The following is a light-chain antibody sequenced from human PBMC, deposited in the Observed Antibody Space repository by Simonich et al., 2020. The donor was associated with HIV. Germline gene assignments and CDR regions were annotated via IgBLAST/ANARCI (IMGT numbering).Light chain of an antibody. CDR3: QQYNSYSYT. CDR2: KAS. V-gene: IGKV1-5*03. Sequence: DIQMTQSPSTLSASVGDRVTITCRASQSINSWLAWYKKKPGKAPKLLIYKASSLESGVPSRFSGSGSGTEFTLTISSLQPDDFATYYCQQYNSYSYTFGQGTKLEIK. J-gene: IGKJ2*01. CDR1: QSINSW.